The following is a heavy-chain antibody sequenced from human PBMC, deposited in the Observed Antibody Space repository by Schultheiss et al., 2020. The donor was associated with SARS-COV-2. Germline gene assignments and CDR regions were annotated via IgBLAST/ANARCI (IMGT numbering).Heavy chain of an antibody. CDR2: INHSGST. J-gene: IGHJ5*02. Sequence: SETLSLTCTVSGGSISSYYWSWIRQPPGKGLEWIGEINHSGSTNYNPSLKSRVTISVDTSKNQFSLKLSSVTAADTAVYYCARDRLWGGYFDPWGQGTLVTVSS. CDR1: GGSISSYY. D-gene: IGHD3-16*01. V-gene: IGHV4-34*01. CDR3: ARDRLWGGYFDP.